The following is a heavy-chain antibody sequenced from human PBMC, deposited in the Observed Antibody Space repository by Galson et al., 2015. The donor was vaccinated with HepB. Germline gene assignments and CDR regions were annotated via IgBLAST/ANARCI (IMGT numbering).Heavy chain of an antibody. CDR1: GFAFSSHA. J-gene: IGHJ4*02. V-gene: IGHV3-23*01. CDR3: ARATWRDKEWPIFDS. Sequence: SLRLSCAASGFAFSSHAMGWVRRAPEKGLEWVSSITGDGSTSFYADSVRGRFTLSKDNSQNTLFLQMSSLRVDDTAIYYCARATWRDKEWPIFDSWGQGTLVTVSS. CDR2: ITGDGSTS. D-gene: IGHD1-1*01.